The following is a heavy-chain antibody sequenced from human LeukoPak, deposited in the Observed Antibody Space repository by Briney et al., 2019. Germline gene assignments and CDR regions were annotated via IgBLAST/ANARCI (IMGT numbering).Heavy chain of an antibody. CDR3: ARVVAAPPTYNWFDP. D-gene: IGHD2-15*01. CDR1: GFIFSNYA. Sequence: SGGSLRLSCAASGFIFSNYAMRWVRQAPGKGLEWVSYISSSGSTIYYADSMRGRFTISRDNAKNSLYLQMNSLRAEDTAIYYCARVVAAPPTYNWFDPWGQGTLVTVSS. CDR2: ISSSGSTI. J-gene: IGHJ5*02. V-gene: IGHV3-48*03.